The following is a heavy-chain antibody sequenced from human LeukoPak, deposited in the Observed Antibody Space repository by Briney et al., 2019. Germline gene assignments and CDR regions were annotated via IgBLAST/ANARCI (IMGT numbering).Heavy chain of an antibody. J-gene: IGHJ4*02. CDR2: ISAYNCNT. CDR1: GYTFTSYG. V-gene: IGHV1-18*01. CDR3: ARLEYDFWSGYSANY. Sequence: VASVKVSCKASGYTFTSYGISWVRQAPGQEVEWMGWISAYNCNTNYPHYLQGRVTMPTHTSTSTAYIELRSLRSDDTAVYYCARLEYDFWSGYSANYWGQGTLVTVSS. D-gene: IGHD3-3*01.